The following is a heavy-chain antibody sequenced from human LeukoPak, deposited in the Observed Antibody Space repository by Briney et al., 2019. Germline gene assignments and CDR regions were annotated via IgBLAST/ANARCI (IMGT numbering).Heavy chain of an antibody. V-gene: IGHV4-59*01. Sequence: SETLSLTCTVSGGSISSYYWSWIRQPPGKGLEWIGYIYYSGSTNYNPSLKSRVTVSVDTSKNQFSLKLSSVTATDTAVYYCARIAAAGHFDYWGQGTLVTVSS. CDR2: IYYSGST. J-gene: IGHJ4*02. D-gene: IGHD6-13*01. CDR3: ARIAAAGHFDY. CDR1: GGSISSYY.